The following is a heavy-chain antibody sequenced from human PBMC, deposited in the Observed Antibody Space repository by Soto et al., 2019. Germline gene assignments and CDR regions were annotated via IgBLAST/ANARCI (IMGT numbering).Heavy chain of an antibody. V-gene: IGHV3-30*03. CDR3: ASDVAVAGTGLFDY. J-gene: IGHJ4*02. CDR1: GFTFSSYG. CDR2: ISYDGSNK. D-gene: IGHD6-19*01. Sequence: GGSLRLSCAASGFTFSSYGMHWVRQAPGKGLEWVAVISYDGSNKYYADSVKGRFTISRDNSKNTLYLQMNSLRAEDTAVCYCASDVAVAGTGLFDYWGQGTLVTVSS.